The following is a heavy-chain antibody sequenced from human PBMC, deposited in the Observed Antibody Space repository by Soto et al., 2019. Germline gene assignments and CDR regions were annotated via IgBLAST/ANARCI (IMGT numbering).Heavy chain of an antibody. J-gene: IGHJ4*02. V-gene: IGHV4-61*01. CDR2: IYYSGST. CDR3: ARERTLQSVGGIFAVPDY. CDR1: GGSVSSGSYY. D-gene: IGHD2-15*01. Sequence: PSETLSLTCTVSGGSVSSGSYYWSWIRQPPGKGLEWIGYIYYSGSTNYNPSLKSRVTISVDTSKNQFSLKLRSVTAADTAVYYCARERTLQSVGGIFAVPDYWGQGTLVTVSS.